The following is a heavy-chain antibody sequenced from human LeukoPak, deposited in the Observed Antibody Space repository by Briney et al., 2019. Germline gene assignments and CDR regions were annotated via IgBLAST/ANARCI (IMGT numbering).Heavy chain of an antibody. Sequence: ASVKVSCKASGYTSTSYGISWVRQAPGQGLEWMGWISAYNGNTNYAQKLQGRVTMTTDTSTSTAYMELRSLRSDDTAVYYCARDASIVGATMGRAHDAFDIWGQGTMVTVSS. V-gene: IGHV1-18*01. CDR3: ARDASIVGATMGRAHDAFDI. D-gene: IGHD1-26*01. CDR1: GYTSTSYG. CDR2: ISAYNGNT. J-gene: IGHJ3*02.